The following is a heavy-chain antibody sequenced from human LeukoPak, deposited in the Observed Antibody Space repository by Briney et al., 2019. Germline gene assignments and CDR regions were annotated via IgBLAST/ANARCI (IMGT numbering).Heavy chain of an antibody. J-gene: IGHJ4*02. D-gene: IGHD2-15*01. Sequence: GESLRLSCAASGFILSSYWMHWVRQAPGKGLVWVSRINSDGSTTNYADSVKGRFTISRDNAKNTLYLQMNSVRADDTAVYYCARRYCTGGSCYADYWGQGTLVTVSP. CDR1: GFILSSYW. CDR2: INSDGSTT. CDR3: ARRYCTGGSCYADY. V-gene: IGHV3-74*01.